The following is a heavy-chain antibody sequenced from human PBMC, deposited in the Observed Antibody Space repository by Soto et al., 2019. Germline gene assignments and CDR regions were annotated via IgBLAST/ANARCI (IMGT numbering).Heavy chain of an antibody. J-gene: IGHJ4*02. Sequence: EVQLVESGGGLVQPGGSLRLSCVDSGFTFSPFWMSWVRQAPGKGLEWVAIIKDDGGDELYLEAVRGRFRISRDNAKKSPFLAMDSLRVEDTAVYYCAGGSGWISDSWGQGTLVTVSS. CDR1: GFTFSPFW. V-gene: IGHV3-7*05. D-gene: IGHD6-19*01. CDR3: AGGSGWISDS. CDR2: IKDDGGDE.